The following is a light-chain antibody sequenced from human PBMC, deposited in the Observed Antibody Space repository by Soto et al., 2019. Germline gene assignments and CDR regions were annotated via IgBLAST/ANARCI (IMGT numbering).Light chain of an antibody. CDR1: LSVSSTY. CDR2: GAS. Sequence: EIVLTQSPGTLSLSPGERATLSCRASLSVSSTYLAWYQQKPGQAPRLLIYGASNRATGIPDRFSGSGSGTDFTLTISRLEPEDFAVYYCQQYGGSRWTFGQGTRVDI. J-gene: IGKJ1*01. CDR3: QQYGGSRWT. V-gene: IGKV3-20*01.